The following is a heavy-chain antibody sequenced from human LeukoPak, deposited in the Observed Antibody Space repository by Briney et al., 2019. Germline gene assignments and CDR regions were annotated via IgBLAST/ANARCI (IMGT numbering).Heavy chain of an antibody. V-gene: IGHV4-61*02. CDR2: IYTSGST. CDR1: GGSISSGSYY. CDR3: ARVVVVPAAPYWFDP. Sequence: SETLSLTCTVSGGSISSGSYYWSWIPQPAGKGLDWIMRIYTSGSTNYNPSLKSRVTISVDTTKNQFSLKLSSVTAADTAVYYCARVVVVPAAPYWFDPWGQGTLVTVSS. J-gene: IGHJ5*02. D-gene: IGHD2-2*01.